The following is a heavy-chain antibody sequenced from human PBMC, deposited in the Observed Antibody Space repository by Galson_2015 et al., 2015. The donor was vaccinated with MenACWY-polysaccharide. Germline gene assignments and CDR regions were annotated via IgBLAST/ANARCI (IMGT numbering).Heavy chain of an antibody. D-gene: IGHD3-16*01. CDR2: INSDGGST. CDR3: ARGGGRYPKNSYLDY. J-gene: IGHJ4*02. Sequence: SLRLSCAASGFTFSSYWMHWVRQAPGKGLVWVSRINSDGGSTSYADSVKGRFTISRDNAKNTLYLQMNSLRAEDTAVYYCARGGGRYPKNSYLDYWGQGILVTVSS. CDR1: GFTFSSYW. V-gene: IGHV3-74*01.